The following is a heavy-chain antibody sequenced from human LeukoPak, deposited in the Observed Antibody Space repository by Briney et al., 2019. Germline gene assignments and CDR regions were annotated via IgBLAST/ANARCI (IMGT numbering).Heavy chain of an antibody. Sequence: PGGSLRLSSAASGFTVSSNYMSWVRQAPGKGLEWVSTIYSGGSTYYADSAKGRFTISRDTSKNTLYLQMNSLRGEDTAVYYCARNGYTSVWYRNWGQGTLVTVSS. J-gene: IGHJ4*02. CDR3: ARNGYTSVWYRN. CDR2: IYSGGST. CDR1: GFTVSSNY. V-gene: IGHV3-53*01. D-gene: IGHD6-19*01.